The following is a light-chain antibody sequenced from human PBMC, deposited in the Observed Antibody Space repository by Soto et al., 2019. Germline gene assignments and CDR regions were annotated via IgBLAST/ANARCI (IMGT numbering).Light chain of an antibody. CDR2: GAS. CDR3: QQYGSYPVT. CDR1: QSVSTNY. Sequence: EIVLTQSPGTLSLSPGERATLSCRASQSVSTNYLGWYQQRPGQAPRLLIYGASSRATGIPDRFSGSGSGTDFTLTISRLEPVDFAVYYCQQYGSYPVTFGQGTKVEIK. J-gene: IGKJ1*01. V-gene: IGKV3-20*01.